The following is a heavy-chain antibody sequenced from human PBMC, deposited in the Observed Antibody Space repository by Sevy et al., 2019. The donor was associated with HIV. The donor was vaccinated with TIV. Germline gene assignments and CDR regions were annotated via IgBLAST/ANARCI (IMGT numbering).Heavy chain of an antibody. CDR3: ARQWTAMGTPYYFDY. J-gene: IGHJ4*02. CDR1: GGSISSSSYY. Sequence: SETQSLTCTVSGGSISSSSYYWGWIRQPPGKGLEWIGSIYYSGSTYYNPSLKSRVTISVDTSKNQFSLKLSSVTAADTAVYYCARQWTAMGTPYYFDYWGQGTLVTVSS. CDR2: IYYSGST. D-gene: IGHD5-18*01. V-gene: IGHV4-39*01.